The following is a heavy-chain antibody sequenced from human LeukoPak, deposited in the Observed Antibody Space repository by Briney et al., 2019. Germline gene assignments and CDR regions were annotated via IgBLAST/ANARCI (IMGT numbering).Heavy chain of an antibody. CDR2: INPNSGGT. CDR3: ARGGVVVVAASHGAFDI. J-gene: IGHJ3*02. V-gene: IGHV1-2*04. Sequence: ASVKVSCKASGYTFTGYYMHWVRQAPGQGLEWMGWINPNSGGTNYAQKFQGWVTMTRDTSISTAYMELSRLRSDDTAVYYCARGGVVVVAASHGAFDIWGQGTMVTVSS. D-gene: IGHD2-15*01. CDR1: GYTFTGYY.